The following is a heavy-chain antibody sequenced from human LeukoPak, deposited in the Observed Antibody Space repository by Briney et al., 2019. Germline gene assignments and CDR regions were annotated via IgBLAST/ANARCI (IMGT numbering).Heavy chain of an antibody. CDR2: IKSKTDGGTI. CDR3: AKVNKGGYDSFDY. D-gene: IGHD5-12*01. J-gene: IGHJ4*02. V-gene: IGHV3-15*01. CDR1: GFTFSNAW. Sequence: GGSLRLSCAASGFTFSNAWMSWVRQAPGKGLEWVGRIKSKTDGGTIDYAAPVKGRFTISRDDSKNTLYLQMNSLRPEDTAVYYCAKVNKGGYDSFDYWGQGTLVTVSS.